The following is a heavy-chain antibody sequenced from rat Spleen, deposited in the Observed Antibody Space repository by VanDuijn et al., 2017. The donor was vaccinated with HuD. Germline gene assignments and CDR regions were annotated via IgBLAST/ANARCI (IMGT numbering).Heavy chain of an antibody. D-gene: IGHD4-2*01. V-gene: IGHV5-25*01. CDR2: ISTGGGNT. Sequence: EVQLVESGGGLVQPGRSLKLSCAASGFTFSDYNMAWVRQAPKKGLEWVASISTGGGNTYYRDSVKDRFTISRDNAQNTLYLRMTKLGSEDTAVYYCARETGGVEYWGQGVMVTVSS. CDR1: GFTFSDYN. J-gene: IGHJ2*01. CDR3: ARETGGVEY.